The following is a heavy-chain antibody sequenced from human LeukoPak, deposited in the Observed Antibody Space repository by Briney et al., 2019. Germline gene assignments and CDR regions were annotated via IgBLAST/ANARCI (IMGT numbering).Heavy chain of an antibody. CDR1: GGSISSSSFY. CDR3: ARDRSGLVATILDY. Sequence: SETLSLTCTVSGGSISSSSFYWGWIRQPPGKGLEWIGSIYYSGSTYYNPSLKSRVTISVDTSKNQFSLQLNSVTPEDTAVYYCARDRSGLVATILDYWGQGTLVTVSS. J-gene: IGHJ4*02. D-gene: IGHD5-12*01. V-gene: IGHV4-39*02. CDR2: IYYSGST.